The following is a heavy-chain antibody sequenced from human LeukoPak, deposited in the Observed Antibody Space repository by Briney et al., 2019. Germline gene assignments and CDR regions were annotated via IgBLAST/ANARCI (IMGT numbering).Heavy chain of an antibody. CDR2: ISGSGGST. CDR3: AKMDTALVGRDY. D-gene: IGHD5-18*01. Sequence: GGSLRLSCAASGFTFSSYSMNWVRQAPGKGLEWVSAISGSGGSTYYADSVKGRFTISRDNSKNTLYLQMNSLRAEDTAVYYCAKMDTALVGRDYWGQGTLVTVSS. J-gene: IGHJ4*02. V-gene: IGHV3-23*01. CDR1: GFTFSSYS.